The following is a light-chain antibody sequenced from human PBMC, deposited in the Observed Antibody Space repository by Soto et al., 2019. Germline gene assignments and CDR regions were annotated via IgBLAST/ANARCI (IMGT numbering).Light chain of an antibody. Sequence: PGERATLSCRASQCVSSSYLAWYQQKPGQAPRLIIYGASSSATGIPDRFSGSGSGTDITLTISRLEPEDFAVYYCQQYGSSSITFGQGTRLEIK. J-gene: IGKJ5*01. CDR2: GAS. CDR1: QCVSSSY. CDR3: QQYGSSSIT. V-gene: IGKV3-20*01.